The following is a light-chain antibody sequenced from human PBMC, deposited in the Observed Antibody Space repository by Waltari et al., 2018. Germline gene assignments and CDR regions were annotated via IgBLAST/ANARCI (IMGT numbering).Light chain of an antibody. CDR1: TSDIGKYNL. CDR2: AVT. CDR3: CSYAGRSSMI. Sequence: QSALTQPASVSGSPGQSITISCTGGTSDIGKYNLVPWYMQNPGKAPKVIIYAVTKRPSGISDRFSGSKSGNTASLTISGLQVEDEADYYCCSYAGRSSMIFGGGTKVTVV. V-gene: IGLV2-23*02. J-gene: IGLJ2*01.